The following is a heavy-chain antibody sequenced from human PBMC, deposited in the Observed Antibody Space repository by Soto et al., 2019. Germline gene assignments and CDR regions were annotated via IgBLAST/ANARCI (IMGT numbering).Heavy chain of an antibody. CDR3: VRSRYGGCFDF. D-gene: IGHD4-17*01. CDR2: IKQDGSDK. V-gene: IGHV3-7*04. Sequence: EVQLVESGGGLVQPGGSLRLSCAASGFTFSSYWMTWVRQAPGKGLEWVANIKQDGSDKYYVDSVKGRFTNSRDNAKDSLHLQINSLRAEDTAVYYCVRSRYGGCFDFWGQGTLVTVSS. CDR1: GFTFSSYW. J-gene: IGHJ4*02.